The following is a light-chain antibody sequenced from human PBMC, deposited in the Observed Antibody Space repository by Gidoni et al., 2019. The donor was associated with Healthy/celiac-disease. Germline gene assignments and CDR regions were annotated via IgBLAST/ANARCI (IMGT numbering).Light chain of an antibody. Sequence: EIVMTQSPATLSVSPGERATLSCRASQSVSSNLAWYQQKPGQAPRLLIYGASTRATGIPARFSGSGSGTEFTLTISSLQSEDFAVYYCQQYNNWPAWTXXXXTKXEIK. J-gene: IGKJ1*01. CDR2: GAS. CDR1: QSVSSN. V-gene: IGKV3-15*01. CDR3: QQYNNWPAWT.